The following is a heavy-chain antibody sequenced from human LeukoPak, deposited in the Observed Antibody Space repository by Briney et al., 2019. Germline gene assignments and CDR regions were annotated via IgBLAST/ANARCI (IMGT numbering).Heavy chain of an antibody. V-gene: IGHV1-2*02. D-gene: IGHD4-17*01. CDR2: INPNSGGT. Sequence: ASVKVSCKTSGYTFTGYYMHWVRQAPGQGLEWMGWINPNSGGTNYAQKFQGRVTMTRDASISTAYMELSRLRSDDTAVYYCARDRGYYGDYWFDPWGQGTLVTVSS. CDR1: GYTFTGYY. CDR3: ARDRGYYGDYWFDP. J-gene: IGHJ5*02.